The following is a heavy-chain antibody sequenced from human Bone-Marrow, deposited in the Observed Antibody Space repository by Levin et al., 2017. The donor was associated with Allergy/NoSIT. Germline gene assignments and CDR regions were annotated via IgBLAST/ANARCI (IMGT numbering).Heavy chain of an antibody. J-gene: IGHJ6*02. CDR3: AKGGHGYGPYEYGMEV. Sequence: GESLKISCAASGFSMRDYAMHWVRQAPGKGLEWVAIISFDGSNEKYGDSVRGRFTISRDNSKNTLFLQMSSLRVEDTAVYFCAKGGHGYGPYEYGMEVWGQGTTVTVSS. CDR1: GFSMRDYA. D-gene: IGHD5-18*01. V-gene: IGHV3-30*04. CDR2: ISFDGSNE.